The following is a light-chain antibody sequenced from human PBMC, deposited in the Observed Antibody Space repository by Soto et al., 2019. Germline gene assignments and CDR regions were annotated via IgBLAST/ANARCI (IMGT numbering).Light chain of an antibody. J-gene: IGKJ1*01. CDR1: QSVSSN. Sequence: EIVMTQSPATLSVSPGERATLSCRASQSVSSNLAWYQQKPGQAPRLLIYGPSTRAPGIPAGFSGSGSGTEFTLTISSLQSEDSAVYYCQQYNKWPPSTFGQGTKVDIK. CDR3: QQYNKWPPST. CDR2: GPS. V-gene: IGKV3-15*01.